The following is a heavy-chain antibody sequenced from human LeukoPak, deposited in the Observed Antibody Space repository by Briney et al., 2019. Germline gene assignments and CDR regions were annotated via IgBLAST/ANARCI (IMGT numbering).Heavy chain of an antibody. CDR2: IGGPSDST. CDR1: GSAFSYSS. CDR3: ATKDTLFYFFGY. Sequence: PGGSLRLSCAGSGSAFSYSSMNWVRQAPGKGLEWLSNIGGPSDSTSYSDSVRGRFTMSRDRATKSGYLEMSNLREDDTAVYYCATKDTLFYFFGYWGQGTLVTVSS. V-gene: IGHV3-48*02. J-gene: IGHJ4*02.